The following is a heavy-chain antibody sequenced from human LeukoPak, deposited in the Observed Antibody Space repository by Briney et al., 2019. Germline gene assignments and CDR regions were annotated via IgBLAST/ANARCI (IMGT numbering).Heavy chain of an antibody. D-gene: IGHD2-2*01. Sequence: SQTLSLTCTVSGGSISSGSYYWSWIRQPAGKGLQWIGRIYTSGSTNYNPSLKSRVTISVDTSKNQFSLKLSSVTAADTAVYYCARENCSSTSCYEGLLRYWGQGTLVTVSS. CDR2: IYTSGST. J-gene: IGHJ4*02. CDR1: GGSISSGSYY. CDR3: ARENCSSTSCYEGLLRY. V-gene: IGHV4-61*02.